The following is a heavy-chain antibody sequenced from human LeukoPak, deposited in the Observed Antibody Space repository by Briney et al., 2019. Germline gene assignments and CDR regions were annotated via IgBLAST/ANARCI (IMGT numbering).Heavy chain of an antibody. V-gene: IGHV3-64*01. Sequence: GGSLRLSCAPSGFTFSRYAMHWLRQAPGKALEYVSAISSNGGSTYYASSVKGRFTISRDNSKNTLYLQMNNLRVEDTAVYYCAGWYDSNGYAWGQGTVVTVSS. CDR3: AGWYDSNGYA. J-gene: IGHJ5*02. D-gene: IGHD3-22*01. CDR2: ISSNGGST. CDR1: GFTFSRYA.